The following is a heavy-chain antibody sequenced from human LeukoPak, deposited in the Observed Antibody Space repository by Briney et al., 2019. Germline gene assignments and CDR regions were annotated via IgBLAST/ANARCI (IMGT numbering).Heavy chain of an antibody. D-gene: IGHD6-6*01. V-gene: IGHV1-18*01. Sequence: ASVKVSCKTSGYTFISYGMSWLRQAPGQGFEWLWWISGHNDNTNYAQKIEGRVILTTDRATSTAHMELRSLRPDDTAVYYCARQGYSSSSTADFWGQGTLVTVSS. CDR3: ARQGYSSSSTADF. J-gene: IGHJ4*02. CDR2: ISGHNDNT. CDR1: GYTFISYG.